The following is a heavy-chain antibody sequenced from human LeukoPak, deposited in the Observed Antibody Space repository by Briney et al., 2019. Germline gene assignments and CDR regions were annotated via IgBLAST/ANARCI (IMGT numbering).Heavy chain of an antibody. J-gene: IGHJ5*02. V-gene: IGHV4-39*01. D-gene: IGHD6-13*01. Sequence: PSETLSLTCTVSGGSISSSNYYWAWIRQPPGKGLEWIGSFYYSGSTYYNPSLKSRVTISVDTSKNQFSLKLSSVTAADTAVYYCARQLVAAAAPNWFDPWGQGTLVTVSS. CDR1: GGSISSSNYY. CDR3: ARQLVAAAAPNWFDP. CDR2: FYYSGST.